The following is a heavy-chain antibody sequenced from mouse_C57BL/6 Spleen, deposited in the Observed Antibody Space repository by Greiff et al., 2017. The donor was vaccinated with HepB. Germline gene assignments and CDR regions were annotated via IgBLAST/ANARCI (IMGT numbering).Heavy chain of an antibody. D-gene: IGHD3-2*02. Sequence: VQLKESGAELVRPGASVKLSCTASGFNIKDDYMHWVKQRPEQGLEWIGWIDPENGDTEYASKFQGKATITADTSSNTAYLQLSSLTSEDTAVYYCTTEDSAGYDAYWGQGTLVTVSA. J-gene: IGHJ3*01. CDR3: TTEDSAGYDAY. V-gene: IGHV14-4*01. CDR1: GFNIKDDY. CDR2: IDPENGDT.